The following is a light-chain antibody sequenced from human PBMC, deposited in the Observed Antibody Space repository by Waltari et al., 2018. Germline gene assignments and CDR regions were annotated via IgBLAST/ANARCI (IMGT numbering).Light chain of an antibody. Sequence: QSALTQPPSASGSPGQSVTISCTGTSNDVGYYNYVSWYQHHPGKAPKLMVYEVTERPSGVPDRFSGSKSGNTASLTVSGLQPEDEADYYGGSYARGYVWVFGGGTKLTVL. J-gene: IGLJ3*02. CDR3: GSYARGYVWV. CDR1: SNDVGYYNY. CDR2: EVT. V-gene: IGLV2-8*01.